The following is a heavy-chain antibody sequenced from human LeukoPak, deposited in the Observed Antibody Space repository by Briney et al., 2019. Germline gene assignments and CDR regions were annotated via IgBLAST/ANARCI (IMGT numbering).Heavy chain of an antibody. CDR1: GVSVSSGGYY. Sequence: SETLSLTCTVSGVSVSSGGYYWNWIRQHPGKGLEWIGYIYYSGSTYYNPSLKSRVTISVDRSKNQFSLKLSSVTAADTAVYYCARATGYCSGGSCQKASNWFDPWGQGTLVTVSS. CDR2: IYYSGST. CDR3: ARATGYCSGGSCQKASNWFDP. V-gene: IGHV4-31*03. J-gene: IGHJ5*02. D-gene: IGHD2-15*01.